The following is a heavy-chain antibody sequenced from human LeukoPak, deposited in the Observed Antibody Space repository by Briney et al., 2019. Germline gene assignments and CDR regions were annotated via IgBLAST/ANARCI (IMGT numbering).Heavy chain of an antibody. CDR1: GGSFSGYY. J-gene: IGHJ1*01. CDR3: ATGSSWYLEYFQH. D-gene: IGHD6-13*01. CDR2: INHSGST. V-gene: IGHV4-34*01. Sequence: SETLSLTCAVYGGSFSGYYWSWSRQPPGKGLEWIGEINHSGSTNYNPPLKSRVTISVDASKNQFSLKLSSVTAADTAVYYCATGSSWYLEYFQHWGQGTLVTVSS.